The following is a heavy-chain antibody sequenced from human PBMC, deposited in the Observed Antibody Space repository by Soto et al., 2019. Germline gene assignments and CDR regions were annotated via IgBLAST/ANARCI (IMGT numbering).Heavy chain of an antibody. CDR2: INQSGRT. Sequence: PSETLSLTCAVYGGSFSGYYWSWIRQPPGKGMEWIGEINQSGRTNYNTSLKSRVTISVDTSKNQFSLNLRYVSAADTAVYYCARARARVNAADYWGQGTLVTVSS. CDR1: GGSFSGYY. V-gene: IGHV4-34*01. CDR3: ARARARVNAADY. D-gene: IGHD2-21*01. J-gene: IGHJ4*02.